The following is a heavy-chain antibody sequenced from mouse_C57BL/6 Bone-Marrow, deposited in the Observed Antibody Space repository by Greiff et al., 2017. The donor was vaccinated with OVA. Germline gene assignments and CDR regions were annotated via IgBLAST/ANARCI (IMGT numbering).Heavy chain of an antibody. V-gene: IGHV14-2*01. CDR2: IDPEDGEP. J-gene: IGHJ2*01. Sequence: EVQLQQSGAELVKPGASVKLSCTASGFNIKDYYMHWVKQRTEQGLEWIGRIDPEDGEPKYAPKFQGKATITADTSSNTAYLQLSSLKSEDTAVYYCARFITTVVANYLDYWGQGTTLTVSS. D-gene: IGHD1-1*01. CDR3: ARFITTVVANYLDY. CDR1: GFNIKDYY.